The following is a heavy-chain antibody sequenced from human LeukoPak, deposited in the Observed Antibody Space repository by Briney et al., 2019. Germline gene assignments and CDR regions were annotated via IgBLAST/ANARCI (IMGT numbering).Heavy chain of an antibody. D-gene: IGHD3-3*01. J-gene: IGHJ3*02. CDR3: ASRVAFDI. Sequence: GGSLRLSCAASGFTFSDYYMSWIRQAPGKGLEWVSYIDGSSSRINYADSVKGRFTISRDNAKNSLFPQMNSLTVEDTAVYYCASRVAFDIWGLGTMVTVSS. CDR2: IDGSSSRI. V-gene: IGHV3-11*01. CDR1: GFTFSDYY.